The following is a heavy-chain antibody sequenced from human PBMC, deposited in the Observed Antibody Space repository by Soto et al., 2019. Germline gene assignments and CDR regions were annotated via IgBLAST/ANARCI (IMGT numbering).Heavy chain of an antibody. V-gene: IGHV4-34*01. CDR2: INHSGST. D-gene: IGHD2-15*01. Sequence: QVQLQQWGAGLLKPSETLSLTCAVYGGSFSGYYWSWIRQPPGKGLEWIGEINHSGSTNYNPSLKSRVTISVDTSKNQFSLKLSSVTAADTAVYYCARVRSVYCSGGSCRPPFFDIWGQGTMVTVSS. CDR3: ARVRSVYCSGGSCRPPFFDI. J-gene: IGHJ3*02. CDR1: GGSFSGYY.